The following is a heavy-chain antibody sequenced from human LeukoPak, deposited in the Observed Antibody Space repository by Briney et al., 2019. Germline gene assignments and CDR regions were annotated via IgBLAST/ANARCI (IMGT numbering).Heavy chain of an antibody. J-gene: IGHJ4*02. CDR3: ARVFLGYCTGGSCYSADF. V-gene: IGHV4-59*01. Sequence: PSETLSLTCTVSGGSISNYYWSWIRQPPGKGLEWIGYIYYSGSTYYNPSLKSRVTMSVDTSRNQFSLKLSSVTAADTAVYYCARVFLGYCTGGSCYSADFWSQGTLVTVSS. D-gene: IGHD2-15*01. CDR2: IYYSGST. CDR1: GGSISNYY.